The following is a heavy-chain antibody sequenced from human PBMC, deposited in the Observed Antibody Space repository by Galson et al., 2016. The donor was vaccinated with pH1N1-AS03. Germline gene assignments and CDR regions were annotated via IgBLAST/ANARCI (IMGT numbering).Heavy chain of an antibody. D-gene: IGHD1/OR15-1a*01. J-gene: IGHJ5*02. CDR1: GFTFSSYG. V-gene: IGHV3-30*02. CDR3: AQDRVNGIDATTRWFAP. CDR2: IRHDGSNR. Sequence: SLRLSCAASGFTFSSYGMHWVRQAPGKGLEWVTFIRHDGSNRYYADSVKGRFTISRDNSNNTLFLQMNSLRPEDTAVYYCAQDRVNGIDATTRWFAPWGQGAQVTVSS.